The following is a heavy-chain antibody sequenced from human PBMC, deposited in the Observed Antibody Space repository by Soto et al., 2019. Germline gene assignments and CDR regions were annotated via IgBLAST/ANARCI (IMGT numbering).Heavy chain of an antibody. CDR1: GFTFSSYA. J-gene: IGHJ4*02. D-gene: IGHD6-13*01. CDR3: ERVAAAGHFDY. Sequence: GGSLRLSCAASGFTFSSYAMNWVRQAPGKGLDWVSAISGSGGSTYYADSVKGRFTISRDNSKNTLYLQMSSLRSDDTAVYYCERVAAAGHFDYWGEGTLVTGSS. V-gene: IGHV3-23*01. CDR2: ISGSGGST.